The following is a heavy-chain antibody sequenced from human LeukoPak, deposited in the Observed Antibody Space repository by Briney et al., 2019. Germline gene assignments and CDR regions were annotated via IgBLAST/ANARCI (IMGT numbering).Heavy chain of an antibody. Sequence: PGGSPRLSCVVSGFTFSSYEMNWVRQAPGKGLEWVSYISSSGSTIYYADSVKGRFTISRDNAKNSLYLQMNSLRAEDTAVYYCARMLGILAYWGQGTLVTVSS. V-gene: IGHV3-48*03. CDR3: ARMLGILAY. D-gene: IGHD7-27*01. J-gene: IGHJ4*02. CDR2: ISSSGSTI. CDR1: GFTFSSYE.